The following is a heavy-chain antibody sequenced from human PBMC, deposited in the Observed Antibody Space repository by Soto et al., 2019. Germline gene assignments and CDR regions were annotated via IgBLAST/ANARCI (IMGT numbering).Heavy chain of an antibody. CDR1: GFTFSSYG. Sequence: GGSLRLSCAASGFTFSSYGMHWVRQAPGKGLEWVAVISYDGSNKYYADSVKGRFTISRDNSKNTLYLQMNSLRAEDTAVYYCAKVRDYVWGSYRDFDYWGQGTLVTVSS. V-gene: IGHV3-30*18. J-gene: IGHJ4*02. CDR2: ISYDGSNK. CDR3: AKVRDYVWGSYRDFDY. D-gene: IGHD3-16*02.